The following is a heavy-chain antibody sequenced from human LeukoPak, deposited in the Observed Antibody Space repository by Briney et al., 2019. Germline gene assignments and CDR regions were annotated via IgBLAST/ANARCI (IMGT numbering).Heavy chain of an antibody. J-gene: IGHJ6*02. Sequence: SETLSLTCAVYGGSFSGYYWSWIRQPPGKGLEWIGEINHSGSTNYNPSLKSRVTISVDTSKNQFSLKLSSVTAADTAVYYCARGGRHCSSTSCYPRHYYYYGMDVWGQGTTVTVSS. V-gene: IGHV4-34*01. CDR3: ARGGRHCSSTSCYPRHYYYYGMDV. CDR2: INHSGST. D-gene: IGHD2-2*01. CDR1: GGSFSGYY.